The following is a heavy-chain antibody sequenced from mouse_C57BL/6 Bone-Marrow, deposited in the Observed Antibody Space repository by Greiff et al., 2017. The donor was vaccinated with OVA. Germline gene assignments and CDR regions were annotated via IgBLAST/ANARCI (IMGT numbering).Heavy chain of an antibody. Sequence: VQLVESGAELVKPGASVKMSCKASGYTFTTYPIEWMKQNHGKSLEWIGNFHPYNDDTKYNEKFKGKATLTVEKSSSTVYLELSRLTSDDSAVYYCARGGGSSFYAMDYWGQGTSVTVSS. CDR1: GYTFTTYP. J-gene: IGHJ4*01. CDR3: ARGGGSSFYAMDY. V-gene: IGHV1-47*01. D-gene: IGHD1-1*01. CDR2: FHPYNDDT.